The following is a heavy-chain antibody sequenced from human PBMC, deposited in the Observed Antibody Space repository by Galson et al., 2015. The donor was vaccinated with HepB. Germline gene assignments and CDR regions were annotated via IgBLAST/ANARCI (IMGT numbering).Heavy chain of an antibody. D-gene: IGHD1-26*01. CDR3: TIQIYSGSYWGDRGDFDY. V-gene: IGHV3-15*01. CDR2: FKSKTDGGTT. Sequence: SLGLSCAASGFTFSNAWLSWVRQAPGEGLEWGGRFKSKTDGGTTDYAAPVKGRFTISRDDSKNTLYLQMNSLKTEDTAVYYCTIQIYSGSYWGDRGDFDYWGQGTLVTVSS. J-gene: IGHJ4*02. CDR1: GFTFSNAW.